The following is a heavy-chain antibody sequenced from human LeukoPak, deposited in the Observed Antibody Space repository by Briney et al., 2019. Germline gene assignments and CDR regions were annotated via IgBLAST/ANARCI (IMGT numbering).Heavy chain of an antibody. V-gene: IGHV4-39*01. CDR2: IYYSGST. Sequence: PSETLSLTCTVSGGSISSSSYYWGWIRQPPGKGLEWIGSIYYSGSTYYNPSLKSRVTISVDTSKNQFSLKLSSVTAADTAVYYCATYGSGSYNPHYWGQGTLVTVSS. J-gene: IGHJ4*02. CDR3: ATYGSGSYNPHY. D-gene: IGHD3-10*01. CDR1: GGSISSSSYY.